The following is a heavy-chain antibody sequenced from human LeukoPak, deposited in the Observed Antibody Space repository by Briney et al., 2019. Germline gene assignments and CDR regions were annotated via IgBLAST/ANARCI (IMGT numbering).Heavy chain of an antibody. J-gene: IGHJ5*02. CDR2: IYHSGST. D-gene: IGHD4-17*01. CDR3: ARDNQDYGDYDWFDP. Sequence: PSGTLSLTCAVSGGSISSSNWWSWVRQPPGKGLEWIGEIYHSGSTSYNPSLKSRVTISVDKSKNQFSLKLSSVTAADTAVYYCARDNQDYGDYDWFDPWGQGTLVTVSP. CDR1: GGSISSSNW. V-gene: IGHV4-4*02.